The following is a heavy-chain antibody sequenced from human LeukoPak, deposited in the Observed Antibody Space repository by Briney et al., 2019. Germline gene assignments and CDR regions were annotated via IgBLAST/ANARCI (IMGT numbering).Heavy chain of an antibody. D-gene: IGHD3-22*01. V-gene: IGHV1-18*01. Sequence: AXVKVSCKASGYTFTSYGISWVRQAPGQGLEGMGWISAYNGNTNYAQKLQGRVTMTTDTSTSTAYMELRSLRSDDTAVYYCARVELYYYDSSGYLSNYYYYMDVWGKGTAVTVSS. CDR1: GYTFTSYG. CDR3: ARVELYYYDSSGYLSNYYYYMDV. CDR2: ISAYNGNT. J-gene: IGHJ6*03.